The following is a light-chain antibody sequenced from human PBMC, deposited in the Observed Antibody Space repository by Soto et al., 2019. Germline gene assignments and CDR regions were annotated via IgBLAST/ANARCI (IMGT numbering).Light chain of an antibody. CDR1: NSNIGNYT. J-gene: IGLJ2*01. CDR3: AAWDDTLDGVV. Sequence: QSALTQPPSASGTPGQTVTISCSGSNSNIGNYTVNWYQQFPGKAPTLLIYSTTQRPSGVPDRFSGSKSGSSASLAISGLQSEDEADYHCAAWDDTLDGVVFGGGTKLTVL. CDR2: STT. V-gene: IGLV1-44*01.